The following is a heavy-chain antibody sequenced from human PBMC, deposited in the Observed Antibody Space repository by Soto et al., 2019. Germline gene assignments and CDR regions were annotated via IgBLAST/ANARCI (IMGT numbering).Heavy chain of an antibody. J-gene: IGHJ6*02. CDR1: GFTFSNYG. CDR2: ISYDGNHK. V-gene: IGHV3-30*03. CDR3: XXXXXXXYXSFYXFYGMDV. Sequence: QVQLVESGGGVVQPGRSLRLSCAASGFTFSNYGMHWVRQAXXXXLGWVAFISYDGNHKYYADSVKGRFTISRDNSKNTLFLQMNSLXXEXXXXXXXXXXXXXXYXSFYXFYGMDVWGQGTTVTVSS.